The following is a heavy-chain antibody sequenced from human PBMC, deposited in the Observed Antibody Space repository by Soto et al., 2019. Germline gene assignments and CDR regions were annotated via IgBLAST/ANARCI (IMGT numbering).Heavy chain of an antibody. J-gene: IGHJ4*02. CDR2: ISGGGDGT. V-gene: IGHV3-23*01. CDR3: AKFLHLSAEGFDY. Sequence: EVQLLESGGGLVQPGGSLRLSCAASGFTFSNYAMSWVRQAPGKGLEWVSYISGGGDGTNYADSVKGRFTIARDNSGNTLYLQMNSLRVEVTAVYYCAKFLHLSAEGFDYWGQGTLVTFSS. CDR1: GFTFSNYA. D-gene: IGHD3-3*02.